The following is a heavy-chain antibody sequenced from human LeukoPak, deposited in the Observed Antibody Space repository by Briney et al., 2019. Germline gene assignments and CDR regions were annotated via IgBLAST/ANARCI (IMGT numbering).Heavy chain of an antibody. D-gene: IGHD6-19*01. CDR2: ISSSSSYI. CDR3: ARAVAGIWAFDY. CDR1: GFTFSSYS. Sequence: GGSLRLSCAASGFTFSSYSMNWVRQAPGKGLEWVSSISSSSSYIYYADSVKGRFTISRDNAKNSLYLQMNSLRAEDTAVYYCARAVAGIWAFDYWGQGTLVTVSS. V-gene: IGHV3-21*01. J-gene: IGHJ4*02.